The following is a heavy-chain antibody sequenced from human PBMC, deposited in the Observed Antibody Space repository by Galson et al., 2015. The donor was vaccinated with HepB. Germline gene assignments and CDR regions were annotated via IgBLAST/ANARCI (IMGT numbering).Heavy chain of an antibody. CDR1: GGTFSSYA. CDR3: AMLDGGHYYYYMDV. Sequence: SVKVSCKASGGTFSSYAISWVRQAPGQGLEWMGGIIPIFGTANYAQKFQGRVTITADESTSTAYMELSSLRSEDTAVYYCAMLDGGHYYYYMDVWGKGTTVTVSS. J-gene: IGHJ6*03. V-gene: IGHV1-69*13. CDR2: IIPIFGTA. D-gene: IGHD3-16*01.